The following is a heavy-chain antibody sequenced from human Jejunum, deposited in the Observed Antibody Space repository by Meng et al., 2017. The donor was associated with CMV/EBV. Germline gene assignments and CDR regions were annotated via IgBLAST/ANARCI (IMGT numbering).Heavy chain of an antibody. V-gene: IGHV4-59*01. CDR2: IYYTGST. CDR3: ARDILMGTHNWFDP. J-gene: IGHJ5*02. CDR1: GGSISGYY. Sequence: TVSGGSISGYYWSWLRQLPGKGLEWIGYIYYTGSTDYNPSLKSRVTISVDTSKNQFSLKLSSVTAADTAVYYCARDILMGTHNWFDPWGQGTLVTVSS. D-gene: IGHD1-14*01.